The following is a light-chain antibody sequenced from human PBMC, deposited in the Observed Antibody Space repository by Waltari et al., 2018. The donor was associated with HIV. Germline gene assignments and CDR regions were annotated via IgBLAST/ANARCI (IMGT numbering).Light chain of an antibody. CDR2: GAS. CDR1: QSVRSN. V-gene: IGKV3-15*01. CDR3: QQYNNWPPYT. Sequence: EIVMTQSPATLSVSPGARATLSCRASQSVRSNLAWYQQKPGQAPRLLIYGASSRATGIPARFSGSGSETEFTLNISSLQSEDFAVYYCQQYNNWPPYTFGQGTKLEI. J-gene: IGKJ2*01.